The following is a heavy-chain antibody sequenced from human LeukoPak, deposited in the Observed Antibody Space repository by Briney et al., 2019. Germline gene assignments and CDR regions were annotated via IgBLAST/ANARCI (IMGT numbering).Heavy chain of an antibody. J-gene: IGHJ4*02. CDR1: GGSISSSSYY. CDR3: ASWDTAMVSFDY. V-gene: IGHV4-39*01. D-gene: IGHD5-18*01. CDR2: IYYSGST. Sequence: SETLSLTCTVSGGSISSSSYYWGWIRQPPGKGLEWIGSIYYSGSTYYNPSLKSRVTISVDTSKNQFSLKLSSVTAADTAVYYCASWDTAMVSFDYWGQGTLVTVPS.